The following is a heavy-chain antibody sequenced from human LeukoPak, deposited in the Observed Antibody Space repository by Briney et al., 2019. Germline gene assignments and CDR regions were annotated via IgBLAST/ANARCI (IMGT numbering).Heavy chain of an antibody. CDR1: GFIFSSYS. CDR2: ISSSSSYI. Sequence: GGSPRLSCAASGFIFSSYSMNWVRQAPGKGLEWVSSISSSSSYIYYADSVKGRFTISRDNAKNSLYLQMNSLRAEDTAVYYCAGQQGGYGYFPNDYWGQGTLVTVSS. CDR3: AGQQGGYGYFPNDY. D-gene: IGHD5-18*01. J-gene: IGHJ4*02. V-gene: IGHV3-21*01.